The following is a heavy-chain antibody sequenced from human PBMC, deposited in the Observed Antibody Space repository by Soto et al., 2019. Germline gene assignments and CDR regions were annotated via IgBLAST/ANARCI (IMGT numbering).Heavy chain of an antibody. CDR3: AALRTTPNREDYYYYGMDV. J-gene: IGHJ6*02. V-gene: IGHV1-58*01. D-gene: IGHD2-15*01. Sequence: GASVKVSCKASGFTFTSSAVQWVRQARGQRLEWIGWIVVGSGNTNYAQKFQERVTITRDMSTSTAYMELSSLRSEDTAVYYCAALRTTPNREDYYYYGMDVWGQGTTVTVSS. CDR1: GFTFTSSA. CDR2: IVVGSGNT.